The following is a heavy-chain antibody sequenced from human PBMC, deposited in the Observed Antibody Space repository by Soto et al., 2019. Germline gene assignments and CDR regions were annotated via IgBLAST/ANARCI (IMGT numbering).Heavy chain of an antibody. D-gene: IGHD7-27*01. Sequence: GGSLRLSCAASGFTFSSYAMHWVRQAPGKGLEWVAVISYDGSNKYYADSVKGRFTISRDNAKNSLYLQMNSLRAEDTAVYYCARENNIWASEFDYWGQGALVTVSS. V-gene: IGHV3-30-3*01. J-gene: IGHJ4*02. CDR2: ISYDGSNK. CDR1: GFTFSSYA. CDR3: ARENNIWASEFDY.